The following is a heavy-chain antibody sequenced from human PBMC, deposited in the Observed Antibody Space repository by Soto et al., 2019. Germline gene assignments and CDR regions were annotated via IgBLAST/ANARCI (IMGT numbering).Heavy chain of an antibody. J-gene: IGHJ6*02. CDR2: INHSGST. D-gene: IGHD2-15*01. Sequence: SETLSLTCAVYGGSFSGYYWSWIRQPPGKGLESIGEINHSGSTNYNPSLKSRVTISVDTSKNQFSLKLSSVTAADTAVYYCARLYCSGGSCYSPYYYYGMDVWGQGTTVTVSS. CDR3: ARLYCSGGSCYSPYYYYGMDV. CDR1: GGSFSGYY. V-gene: IGHV4-34*01.